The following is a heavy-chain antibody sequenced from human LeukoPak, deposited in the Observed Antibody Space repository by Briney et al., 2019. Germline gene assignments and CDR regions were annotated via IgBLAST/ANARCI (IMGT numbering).Heavy chain of an antibody. D-gene: IGHD3-22*01. CDR1: GFTVSSNY. CDR3: AREAGRYYYESSGSYYFDY. CDR2: IYSGGST. Sequence: GGSLRLSCAASGFTVSSNYMSWVRQAPGKGLEWVSVIYSGGSTYYADSVKGRFTISRDNSKNTLYLQMNSLRAEDTAVYYCAREAGRYYYESSGSYYFDYWGQGTLVTVSS. J-gene: IGHJ4*02. V-gene: IGHV3-53*01.